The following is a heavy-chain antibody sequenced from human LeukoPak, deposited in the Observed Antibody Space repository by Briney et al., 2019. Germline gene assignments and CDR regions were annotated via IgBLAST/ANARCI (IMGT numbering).Heavy chain of an antibody. V-gene: IGHV4-59*01. J-gene: IGHJ6*03. CDR1: DGSISSDY. CDR2: IYYTGTT. Sequence: PSETLSLTCSVSDGSISSDYWSWIRQPPGKGLEWIGYIYYTGTTNYNSSLKSRVTISVDRSKHLFSLKLSSVIAADTAVYYCARGPYYYLDVWGKGTTVTVSS. CDR3: ARGPYYYLDV.